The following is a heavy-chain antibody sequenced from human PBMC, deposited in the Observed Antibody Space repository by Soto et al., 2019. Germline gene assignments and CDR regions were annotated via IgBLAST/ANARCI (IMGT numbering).Heavy chain of an antibody. J-gene: IGHJ4*02. CDR1: GFTFSSYS. CDR2: MRGSSSTI. Sequence: EVQLVESGGGLVQPGGSLRLSCAASGFTFSSYSMNWVRQALGKGLEWVSYMRGSSSTIHYADSVKGRFTISRDNAKNSLYLQMNSLRDEDTAAYYCAISEFYFGSSGYHFDYWGQGTLVTVSS. V-gene: IGHV3-48*02. D-gene: IGHD3-22*01. CDR3: AISEFYFGSSGYHFDY.